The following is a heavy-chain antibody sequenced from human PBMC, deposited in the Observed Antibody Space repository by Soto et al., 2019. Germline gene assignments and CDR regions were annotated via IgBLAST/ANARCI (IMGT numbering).Heavy chain of an antibody. V-gene: IGHV4-34*01. CDR1: GGSFSGYY. CDR2: INHSGST. D-gene: IGHD6-13*01. J-gene: IGHJ5*02. Sequence: PSETLSLTCAVYGGSFSGYYWSWIRQPPGKGLEWIGEINHSGSTNYNPSLKSRVTISVDTSKNQFSLKLSSVTAADTAVYYCARGWIAAAGTAGWFDPWGQGTLVTVSS. CDR3: ARGWIAAAGTAGWFDP.